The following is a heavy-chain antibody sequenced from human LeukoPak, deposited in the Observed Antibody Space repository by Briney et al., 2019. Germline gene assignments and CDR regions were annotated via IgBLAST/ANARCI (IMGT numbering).Heavy chain of an antibody. CDR3: ARSATQCSSTSCYYYFDY. Sequence: PSETLSLTCTVSGGSISSYYWSWIRQPPGKGLEWIGYIYYSGSTNYNPSLKSRVTISVDTSKNQFSLKLSSVTAADTAVYYCARSATQCSSTSCYYYFDYWGQGTLVTVSS. V-gene: IGHV4-59*08. CDR2: IYYSGST. J-gene: IGHJ4*02. D-gene: IGHD2-2*01. CDR1: GGSISSYY.